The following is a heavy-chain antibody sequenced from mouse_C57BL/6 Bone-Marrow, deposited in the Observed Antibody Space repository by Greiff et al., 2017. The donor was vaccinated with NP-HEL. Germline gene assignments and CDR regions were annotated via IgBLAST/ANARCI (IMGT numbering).Heavy chain of an antibody. V-gene: IGHV7-1*01. CDR3: ARDALYWCFDV. CDR1: GFTFSDSY. Sequence: EVKLMESGGGLVQSGRSLRLSCATSGFTFSDSYMEWVRQAPGKGLEWIAASRNKANDYTTEYSASVKGRFIVSGATSKSILDLQMNALRAEDTAIYYCARDALYWCFDVRGTGTTVTVSS. J-gene: IGHJ1*03. CDR2: SRNKANDYTT.